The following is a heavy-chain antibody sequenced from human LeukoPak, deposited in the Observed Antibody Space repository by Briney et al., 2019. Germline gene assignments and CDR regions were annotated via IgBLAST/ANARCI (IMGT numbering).Heavy chain of an antibody. D-gene: IGHD3-9*01. CDR1: GFTFSSYD. J-gene: IGHJ3*02. CDR2: IGTAGDT. Sequence: GGSLRLSCAASGFTFSSYDMHWVRQATGKGLEWVSVIGTAGDTHYPGSVKGRFTISGENAKNSLYLQMNSLRAEDTAVYYCANIPYDILTGPDAFDIWGQGTMVTVSS. V-gene: IGHV3-13*01. CDR3: ANIPYDILTGPDAFDI.